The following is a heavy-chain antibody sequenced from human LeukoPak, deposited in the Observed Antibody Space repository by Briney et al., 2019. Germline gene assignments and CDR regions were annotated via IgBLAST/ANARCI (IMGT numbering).Heavy chain of an antibody. CDR2: IDTTSLNP. V-gene: IGHV7-4-1*02. J-gene: IGHJ4*02. D-gene: IGHD3-10*01. CDR1: GYPFSAHF. Sequence: ASVKVSCKASGYPFSAHFLNWVGQAPGKGLVCIRTIDTTSLNPRYAPYFTGRFLFSFDPSVSTASLQITILKADDTAAYYCVRGTPPPGIDYWGQGTQVTVSS. CDR3: VRGTPPPGIDY.